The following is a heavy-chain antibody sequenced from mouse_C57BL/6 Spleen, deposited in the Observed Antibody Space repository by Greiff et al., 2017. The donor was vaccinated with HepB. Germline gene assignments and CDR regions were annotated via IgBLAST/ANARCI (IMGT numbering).Heavy chain of an antibody. CDR3: ARQLRLRSDYAMDY. J-gene: IGHJ4*01. CDR1: GYTFTSYW. Sequence: VQLQQPGAELVKPGASVKLSCKASGYTFTSYWMHWVKQRPGQGLEWIGMIHPNSGSTNYNEKFKSKATLTVDKSSSTAYMQLSSLTSEDSAVYYCARQLRLRSDYAMDYWGQGTSVTVSS. V-gene: IGHV1-64*01. D-gene: IGHD3-2*02. CDR2: IHPNSGST.